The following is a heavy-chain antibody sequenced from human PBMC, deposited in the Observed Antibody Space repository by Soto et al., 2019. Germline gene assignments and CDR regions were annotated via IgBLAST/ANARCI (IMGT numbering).Heavy chain of an antibody. CDR3: ARPFQSWPGGWYFDL. CDR2: IIPIFGTA. Sequence: QVQLVQSGAEVKKPGSSVKVSCKASGGTFSSYSINWVRQAPGQGLEWMGGIIPIFGTANYAQKFQGRVTLTADESTSTAHMELSSLRNEDTAEYYCARPFQSWPGGWYFDLWGRGTLVTVSS. D-gene: IGHD3-16*01. CDR1: GGTFSSYS. V-gene: IGHV1-69*01. J-gene: IGHJ2*01.